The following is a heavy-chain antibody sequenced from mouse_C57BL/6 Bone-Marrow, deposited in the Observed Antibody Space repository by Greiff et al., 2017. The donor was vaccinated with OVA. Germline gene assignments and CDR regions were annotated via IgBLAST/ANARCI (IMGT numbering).Heavy chain of an antibody. J-gene: IGHJ1*03. V-gene: IGHV1-42*01. CDR3: AREGGTTVNWYFDV. CDR1: GYSFTGYY. Sequence: EVKLVESGPELVKPGASVKISCKASGYSFTGYYMNWVKQSPEKSLEWIGEINPSTGGTTYNQKFKAKATLTVDKSSSTAYMQLKSLTSEDSAVYYCAREGGTTVNWYFDVWGTGTTVTVSS. D-gene: IGHD1-1*01. CDR2: INPSTGGT.